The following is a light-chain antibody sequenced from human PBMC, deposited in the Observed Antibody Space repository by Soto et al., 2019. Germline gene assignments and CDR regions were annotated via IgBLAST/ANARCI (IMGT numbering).Light chain of an antibody. CDR1: SSDVGRYNY. V-gene: IGLV2-14*01. Sequence: QSALIQPPSVSGSPGQSVTISCTGTSSDVGRYNYVSWYQQHPGKAPKLIIYEVTNRASGVSNRFSASKSGNTASLTISGLQAEDEANYYCSSYTSSSILYVFGTGTMVTVL. J-gene: IGLJ1*01. CDR2: EVT. CDR3: SSYTSSSILYV.